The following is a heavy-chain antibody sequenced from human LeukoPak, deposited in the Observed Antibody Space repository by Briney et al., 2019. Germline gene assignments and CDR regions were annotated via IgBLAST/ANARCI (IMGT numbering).Heavy chain of an antibody. D-gene: IGHD6-13*01. V-gene: IGHV1-69*13. CDR3: ARDRLDSSSWSYFDY. CDR1: GGTFSIYA. CDR2: IIPIFGTA. J-gene: IGHJ4*02. Sequence: GASVTGSCAASGGTFSIYAISWVRQAPGQGLEWMGGIIPIFGTANYAQKFQGRVTITADESTSTAYMELSSLRSEDTAVYYCARDRLDSSSWSYFDYWGQGTLVTVSS.